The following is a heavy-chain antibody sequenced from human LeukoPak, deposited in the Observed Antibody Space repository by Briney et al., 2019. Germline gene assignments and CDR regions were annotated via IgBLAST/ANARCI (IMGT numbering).Heavy chain of an antibody. V-gene: IGHV3-9*03. CDR3: AKGGGGRLIYYYYMDV. J-gene: IGHJ6*03. CDR2: ITWNSDNI. D-gene: IGHD3-16*01. CDR1: GFTFDDYA. Sequence: PGGSLRLSCAASGFTFDDYAMHWVRQAPGKGLEWVSGITWNSDNIVYADSVKGRFTISRDNAKNSLYLQMNSLRAEDMALYYCAKGGGGRLIYYYYMDVWGKGTTVTVSS.